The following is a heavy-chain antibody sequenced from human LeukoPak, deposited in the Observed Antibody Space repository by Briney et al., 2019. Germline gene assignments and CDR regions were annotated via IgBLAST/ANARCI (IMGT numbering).Heavy chain of an antibody. D-gene: IGHD6-19*01. J-gene: IGHJ4*02. V-gene: IGHV3-23*01. CDR2: ISDSGGRT. CDR1: GITLSNYG. Sequence: GGSLRLSCAVSGITLSNYGMSWVRQAPGKGLEWVAGISDSGGRTNYADSVKGRFTISRDNPKNTLYLQMSSLRAEDTAVYYCAKGAVAGNDYWGQGTLVTVSS. CDR3: AKGAVAGNDY.